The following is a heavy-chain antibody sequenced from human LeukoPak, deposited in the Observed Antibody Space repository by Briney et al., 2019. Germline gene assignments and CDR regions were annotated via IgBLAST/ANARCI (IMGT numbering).Heavy chain of an antibody. CDR3: ARVEEYQLPPDY. CDR2: IWYDGSNK. J-gene: IGHJ4*02. V-gene: IGHV3-33*01. Sequence: GGSLRLSCAASGFTFSSYGMRWVRQAPGKGLEWVAVIWYDGSNKYYADSVKGRFTISRDNSKNTLYLQMNSLRAEDTAVYYCARVEEYQLPPDYWGQGTLVTVSS. CDR1: GFTFSSYG. D-gene: IGHD2-2*01.